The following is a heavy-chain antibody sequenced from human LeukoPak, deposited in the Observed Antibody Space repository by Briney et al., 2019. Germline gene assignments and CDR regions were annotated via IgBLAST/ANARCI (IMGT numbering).Heavy chain of an antibody. J-gene: IGHJ4*02. D-gene: IGHD3-10*01. CDR1: GFSFITYS. Sequence: GGSLRLSCAASGFSFITYSMSWVRQAPGKGLEWVGFIASETYGGTAEYAASVKGRFTISRDDSKSIAYLQMDSLKTEDTALYYCARRGTWSGSIALDYWGQGALVTVSS. CDR2: IASETYGGTA. CDR3: ARRGTWSGSIALDY. V-gene: IGHV3-49*04.